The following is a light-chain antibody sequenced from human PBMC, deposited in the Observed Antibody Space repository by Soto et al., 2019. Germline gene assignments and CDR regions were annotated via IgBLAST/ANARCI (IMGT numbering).Light chain of an antibody. V-gene: IGKV1-39*01. CDR2: AIS. Sequence: GDRVTITCRASQSITNYLNWYQQKPGKAPKLLMYAISTLQSGVPSRFGGSGSGTEFTLTISSLQPDDFATYYCQQSYSTPYTFGQGTKVDIK. CDR1: QSITNY. CDR3: QQSYSTPYT. J-gene: IGKJ2*01.